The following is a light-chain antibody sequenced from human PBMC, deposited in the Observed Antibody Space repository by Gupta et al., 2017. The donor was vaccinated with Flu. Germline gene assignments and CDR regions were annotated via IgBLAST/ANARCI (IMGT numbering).Light chain of an antibody. Sequence: AIQLTQSPSSLSASVGDRVTITCRASQDISSDLAWYQQKPGKSPKLLIYDASDLENGVPSRFSGSGSGTEFTLVISSLQPEDFATYHCQHFNAYPETFGQGTRLGIK. CDR2: DAS. V-gene: IGKV1-13*02. J-gene: IGKJ5*01. CDR1: QDISSD. CDR3: QHFNAYPET.